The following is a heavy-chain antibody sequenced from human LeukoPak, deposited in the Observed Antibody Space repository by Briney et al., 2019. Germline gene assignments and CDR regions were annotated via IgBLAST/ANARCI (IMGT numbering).Heavy chain of an antibody. D-gene: IGHD3-3*01. V-gene: IGHV3-7*01. CDR2: IKQDGSEK. CDR1: GFTFSSYW. CDR3: ARVGHLLRFLEWLLPFYFDY. J-gene: IGHJ4*02. Sequence: GGSLRLSYAASGFTFSSYWMSWVRQAPGKGLEWVANIKQDGSEKYYVDSVKGRFTISRDNAKNSLYLQMNSLRAEDTAVYYCARVGHLLRFLEWLLPFYFDYWGQGTLVTVSS.